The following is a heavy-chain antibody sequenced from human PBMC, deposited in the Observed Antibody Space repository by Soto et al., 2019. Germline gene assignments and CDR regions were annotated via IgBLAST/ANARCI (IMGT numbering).Heavy chain of an antibody. CDR1: GFTFSSYG. D-gene: IGHD1-26*01. CDR3: ARAPGGLWEPTSPGPVDP. J-gene: IGHJ5*02. Sequence: GGSLRLSCAASGFTFSSYGMHWVRQAPGKGLEWVAVIWYDGSNKYYADSVKGRLTISRDNSKNTLYLQMNSLRAEDTAVYYCARAPGGLWEPTSPGPVDPWGQGTLVTVSS. CDR2: IWYDGSNK. V-gene: IGHV3-33*01.